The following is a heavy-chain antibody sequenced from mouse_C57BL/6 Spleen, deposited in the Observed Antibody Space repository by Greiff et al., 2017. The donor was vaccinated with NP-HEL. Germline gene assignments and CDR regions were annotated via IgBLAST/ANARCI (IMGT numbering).Heavy chain of an antibody. D-gene: IGHD1-1*01. CDR2: IYPGDGDI. Sequence: VQLQQSGPELVKPGASVKISCKASGYAFSRSWMNWVKQRPGKGLEWIGRIYPGDGDINHNGKFKGKATLTADKSSNTAYLQLSSLTSEDTAVYYCARHGSSFYYAMDYWGQGTSVTVSS. J-gene: IGHJ4*01. CDR3: ARHGSSFYYAMDY. V-gene: IGHV1-82*01. CDR1: GYAFSRSW.